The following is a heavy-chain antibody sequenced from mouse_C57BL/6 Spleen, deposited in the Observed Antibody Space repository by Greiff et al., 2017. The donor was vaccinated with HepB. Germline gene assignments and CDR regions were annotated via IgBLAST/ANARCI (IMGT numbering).Heavy chain of an antibody. CDR2: INPDSSTI. J-gene: IGHJ4*01. CDR1: GIDFSRYW. CDR3: AIWVLYYAMDY. Sequence: EVKVEESGGGLVQPGGSLKLSCAASGIDFSRYWMSWVRRAPGKGLEWIGEINPDSSTINYAPSLKDKFIISRDNAKNTLYLQMSKVRSEDTALYYCAIWVLYYAMDYWGQGTSVTVSS. V-gene: IGHV4-1*01. D-gene: IGHD4-1*01.